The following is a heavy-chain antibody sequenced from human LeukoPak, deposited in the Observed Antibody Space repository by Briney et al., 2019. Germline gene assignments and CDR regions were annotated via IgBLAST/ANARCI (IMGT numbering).Heavy chain of an antibody. CDR1: GFTFSSYA. CDR3: ATYDFWSGYGVGY. D-gene: IGHD3-3*01. V-gene: IGHV3-23*01. CDR2: ISDSGGST. J-gene: IGHJ4*02. Sequence: GGSLRLSCAASGFTFSSYALSWVRQAPGKGLEWVSAISDSGGSTYYADSVKGRFTISRDNSKNTLYLQMNSLRAEDTAVYYCATYDFWSGYGVGYWGQGTLVTVSS.